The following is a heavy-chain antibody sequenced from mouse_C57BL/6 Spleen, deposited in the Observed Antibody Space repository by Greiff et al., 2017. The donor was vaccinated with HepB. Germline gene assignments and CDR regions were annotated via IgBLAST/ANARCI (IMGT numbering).Heavy chain of an antibody. CDR2: IYPGDGDT. CDR3: AREGKFITTVVALDY. J-gene: IGHJ2*01. V-gene: IGHV1-80*01. D-gene: IGHD1-1*01. Sequence: VQLQESGAELVKPGASVKISCKASGYAFSSYWMNWVKQRPGKGLEWIGQIYPGDGDTNYNGKFKGKATLTADKSSSTAYMQLSSLTSEDSAVYFCAREGKFITTVVALDYWGQGTTLTVSS. CDR1: GYAFSSYW.